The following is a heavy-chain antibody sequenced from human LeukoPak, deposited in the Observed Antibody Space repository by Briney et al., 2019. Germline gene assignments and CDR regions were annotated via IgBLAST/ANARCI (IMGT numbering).Heavy chain of an antibody. CDR1: GFTFSSYG. D-gene: IGHD6-6*01. CDR3: AKDARYYYYMDV. CDR2: IRYDGSNK. J-gene: IGHJ6*03. Sequence: GSLRLSCAASGFTFSSYGMHWVRQAPGKGLEWVAFIRYDGSNKYYADSVKGRFTISRDNSKNTLHLQMNSLRAEDTAVYYCAKDARYYYYMDVWGKGTTVTVSS. V-gene: IGHV3-30*02.